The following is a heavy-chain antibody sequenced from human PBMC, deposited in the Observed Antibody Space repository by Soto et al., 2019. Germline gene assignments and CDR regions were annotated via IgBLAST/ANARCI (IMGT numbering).Heavy chain of an antibody. Sequence: GGSLRLSCAASGFSFSTYSMNWVRQAPGKGLEWVSYISSGSSVIYYADSVKGRFTVSRDNAKNSLYLQMDSLRDEDTAVYYCARDTVHDSWGQGTLVTVSS. J-gene: IGHJ4*02. CDR1: GFSFSTYS. D-gene: IGHD6-6*01. V-gene: IGHV3-48*02. CDR2: ISSGSSVI. CDR3: ARDTVHDS.